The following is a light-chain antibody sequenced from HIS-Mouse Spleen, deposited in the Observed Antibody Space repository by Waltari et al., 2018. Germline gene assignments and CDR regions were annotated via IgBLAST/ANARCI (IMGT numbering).Light chain of an antibody. CDR3: CSYAGSSTFNWV. CDR2: EGS. CDR1: SSDVGRYNL. Sequence: QSALTQPASVSGSPGQSITISCTGTSSDVGRYNLFSWYQQHPGKAPKLMTYEGSKRPSGVSNRFSGSKSGNTASLTISGLQAEDEADYYCCSYAGSSTFNWVFGGGTKLTVL. V-gene: IGLV2-23*01. J-gene: IGLJ3*02.